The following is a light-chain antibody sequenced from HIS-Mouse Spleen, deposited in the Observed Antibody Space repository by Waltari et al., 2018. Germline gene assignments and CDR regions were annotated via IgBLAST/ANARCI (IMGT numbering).Light chain of an antibody. CDR2: DVS. CDR3: SSYTSSSTLV. CDR1: SSDVGGYNS. V-gene: IGLV2-14*03. J-gene: IGLJ2*01. Sequence: QSALTQPASVSGSPGQSITISCPATSSDVGGYNSASWYQQHPGKAPKLMIYDVSNRPSGVSNRFSGSKSGNTASLTISGLQAEDEADYYCSSYTSSSTLVFGGGTKLTVL.